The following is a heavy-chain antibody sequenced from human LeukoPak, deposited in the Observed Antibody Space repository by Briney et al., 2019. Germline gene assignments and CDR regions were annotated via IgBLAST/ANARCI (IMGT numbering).Heavy chain of an antibody. CDR1: GITFSNYA. CDR2: ISGSAHKI. J-gene: IGHJ4*02. D-gene: IGHD5-18*01. V-gene: IGHV3-23*01. Sequence: GGSLRLSCVASGITFSNYAVSWVRQAPEKGLDWVSVISGSAHKIRYADSVKGRFTISRDNSENKVYLQMNNLRAEDTAVYYCAGRVTGYSSGYVYWGQGTLVTVSS. CDR3: AGRVTGYSSGYVY.